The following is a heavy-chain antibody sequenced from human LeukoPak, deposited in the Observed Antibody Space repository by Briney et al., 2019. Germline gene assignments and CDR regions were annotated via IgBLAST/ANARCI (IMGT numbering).Heavy chain of an antibody. D-gene: IGHD4-11*01. Sequence: ASVKVSCKASGYSFILYGISWVRQAPGQGPEWMGWISTSTGDTKYTQKFQGRVTLTTDTSTSTAYMELSSLRSDDTAVYYCARDDNYGIFVNVDYWGQGTLVTVSS. CDR2: ISTSTGDT. CDR3: ARDDNYGIFVNVDY. CDR1: GYSFILYG. J-gene: IGHJ4*02. V-gene: IGHV1-18*01.